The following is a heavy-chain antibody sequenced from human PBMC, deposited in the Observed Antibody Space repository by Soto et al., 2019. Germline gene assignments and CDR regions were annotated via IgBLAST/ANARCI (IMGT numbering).Heavy chain of an antibody. Sequence: QVPLVQSGAEVRKPGASVQVSCKASGYTFTSCTLHWVRQAPGHRPEWMGWINADNDDTKYSQNVQGRVTITRDTSASTVYLEVRSLRSEDTAVHFCARGSNAVVSGLGDFDYRGQGTLVTVSS. CDR2: INADNDDT. V-gene: IGHV1-3*01. CDR1: GYTFTSCT. CDR3: ARGSNAVVSGLGDFDY. J-gene: IGHJ4*02. D-gene: IGHD3-22*01.